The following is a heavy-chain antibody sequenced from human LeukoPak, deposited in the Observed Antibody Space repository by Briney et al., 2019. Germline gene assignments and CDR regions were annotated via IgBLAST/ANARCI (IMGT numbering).Heavy chain of an antibody. CDR1: GYTFTCYY. Sequence: ASVKVSCKASGYTFTCYYMHWVRQAPGQGLEWMGWINPNSGGTNYAQKFQGRVTMTRDTSISTAYMELSRLRSDDTAVYHCARLRGVCSSTSCYSTDAFDIWGQGTMVTVSS. CDR3: ARLRGVCSSTSCYSTDAFDI. CDR2: INPNSGGT. V-gene: IGHV1-2*02. D-gene: IGHD2-2*02. J-gene: IGHJ3*02.